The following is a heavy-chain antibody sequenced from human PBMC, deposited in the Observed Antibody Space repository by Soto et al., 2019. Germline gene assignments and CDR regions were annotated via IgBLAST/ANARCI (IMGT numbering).Heavy chain of an antibody. J-gene: IGHJ6*02. CDR2: IIPIFGTA. Sequence: GASVKVSCKASGGTFSSYAISWVRQAPGQGLEWMGGIIPIFGTANYAQKFQGRVTITADESTSTAYMELSSLRSEDTAVYYCAREFRLKYCSGGSCTQSYYGMDVRGQGTTVTVS. CDR1: GGTFSSYA. CDR3: AREFRLKYCSGGSCTQSYYGMDV. D-gene: IGHD2-15*01. V-gene: IGHV1-69*13.